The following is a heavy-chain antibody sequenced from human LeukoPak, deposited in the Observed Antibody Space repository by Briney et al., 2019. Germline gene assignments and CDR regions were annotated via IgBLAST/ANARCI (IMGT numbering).Heavy chain of an antibody. CDR2: IYYSGST. V-gene: IGHV4-59*01. Sequence: PSETLSLTCTVSGGSISNYYWSWTRQPPGKGLEWIGYIYYSGSTNYNPSLKSRVTISVDTSKNQFSLNLSSVNAADTAVYYCARSGVRGVIGVGYWGQGTLVTVSS. CDR1: GGSISNYY. D-gene: IGHD3-10*01. CDR3: ARSGVRGVIGVGY. J-gene: IGHJ4*02.